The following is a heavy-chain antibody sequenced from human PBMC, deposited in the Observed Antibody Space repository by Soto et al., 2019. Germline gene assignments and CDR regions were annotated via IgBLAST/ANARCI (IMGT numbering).Heavy chain of an antibody. CDR2: ISGSGGST. Sequence: PGGSLRLSCATSGFTFGSYAMSWVRQAPGKGLEWVSTISGSGGSTYYADSVQGRFSISRDKSRNTLYLQMNSLRAEDTAVYYCAKPLRYFDWLLSNWGQGTLVTVSS. J-gene: IGHJ4*02. D-gene: IGHD3-9*01. CDR1: GFTFGSYA. V-gene: IGHV3-23*01. CDR3: AKPLRYFDWLLSN.